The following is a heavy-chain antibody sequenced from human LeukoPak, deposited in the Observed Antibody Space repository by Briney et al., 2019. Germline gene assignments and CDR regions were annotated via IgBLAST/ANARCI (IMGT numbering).Heavy chain of an antibody. CDR1: GFAFSTNW. D-gene: IGHD3-22*01. J-gene: IGHJ3*02. CDR3: AKDLSYDGGAFDI. Sequence: PGGSLRLSCAASGFAFSTNWMHWVRQAPGKGLVWVSHISTDARTITYADFVKGRFTISRDNAKNTPYLQMNSLRAEDMAFYYCAKDLSYDGGAFDIWGQGTMVTVSS. V-gene: IGHV3-74*01. CDR2: ISTDARTI.